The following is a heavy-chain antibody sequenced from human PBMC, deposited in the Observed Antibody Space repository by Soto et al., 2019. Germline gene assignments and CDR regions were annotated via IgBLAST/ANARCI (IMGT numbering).Heavy chain of an antibody. CDR1: GFTFSSYG. CDR3: ANSAVAGGGVTYY. J-gene: IGHJ4*02. CDR2: ISYDGSNK. D-gene: IGHD6-19*01. Sequence: ESGGGVVQPGRSLRLSCAASGFTFSSYGMHWVRQAPGKGLEWVAVISYDGSNKYYADSVKGRFTISRDNSKNTLYLQMNSLRAEDTAVYYCANSAVAGGGVTYYWGQGTLVTVSS. V-gene: IGHV3-30*18.